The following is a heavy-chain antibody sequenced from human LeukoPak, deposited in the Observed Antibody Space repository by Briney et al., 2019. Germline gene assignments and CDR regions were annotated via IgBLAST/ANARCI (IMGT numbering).Heavy chain of an antibody. CDR1: GFTFSSYS. CDR3: ARDGGLGGGDILTGYYPAAYYYYGMDV. J-gene: IGHJ6*02. D-gene: IGHD3-9*01. CDR2: ISSSSSTI. V-gene: IGHV3-48*04. Sequence: GGSLRLSCAASGFTFSSYSMNWVRQAPGKGLEWVSYISSSSSTIYYADSVKGRFTISRDNAKNSLYLQMNSLRAEDTAVYYCARDGGLGGGDILTGYYPAAYYYYGMDVWGQGTTVTVSS.